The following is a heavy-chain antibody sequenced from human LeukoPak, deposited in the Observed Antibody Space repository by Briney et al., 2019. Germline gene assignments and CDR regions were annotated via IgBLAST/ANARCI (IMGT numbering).Heavy chain of an antibody. V-gene: IGHV1-2*02. CDR1: GYTITGYY. CDR3: ARGPPSLNYYYDNSANDAFDI. Sequence: ASVKVSCKASGYTITGYYMHWVRQAPGQGLEWMGWINPNSGGTKYAQRFQGRVTMTRDTSISTAYMELRRLRSDDTAAYYCARGPPSLNYYYDNSANDAFDIWGQGTMVTVSS. J-gene: IGHJ3*02. D-gene: IGHD3-22*01. CDR2: INPNSGGT.